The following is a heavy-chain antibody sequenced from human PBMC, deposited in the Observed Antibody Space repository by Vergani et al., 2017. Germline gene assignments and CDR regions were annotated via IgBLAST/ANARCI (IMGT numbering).Heavy chain of an antibody. V-gene: IGHV3-66*02. CDR2: INIGGRT. D-gene: IGHD4-17*01. CDR1: GFTVSSNE. Sequence: EVQLVESRGVLVQPGGSLRLSCAASGFTVSSNEMTWVRQAPGKGLEWVSTINIGGRTSYADSVKGRLTLTRDDSKNTLHLQMNSLRPEDTAVYYCARGMTTETTDLDGFDIWGQGTMVSVSS. J-gene: IGHJ3*02. CDR3: ARGMTTETTDLDGFDI.